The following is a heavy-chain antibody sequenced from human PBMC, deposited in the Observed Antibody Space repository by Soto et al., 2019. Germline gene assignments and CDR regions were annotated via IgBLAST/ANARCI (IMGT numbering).Heavy chain of an antibody. CDR3: AKDLAARPHFDY. J-gene: IGHJ4*02. Sequence: GGSLRLSCAASGFTFSSYAMSWVRQAPGKGLEWVSAISGSGVSTYYADSVKGRFTISRDNSKNTLYLQMNSLRAEDTAVYYCAKDLAARPHFDYWGQGTLVTVYS. CDR1: GFTFSSYA. CDR2: ISGSGVST. D-gene: IGHD6-6*01. V-gene: IGHV3-23*01.